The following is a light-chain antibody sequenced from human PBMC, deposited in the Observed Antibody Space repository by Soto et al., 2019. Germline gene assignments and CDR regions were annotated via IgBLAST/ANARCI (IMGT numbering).Light chain of an antibody. CDR1: SNDIGAYKY. J-gene: IGLJ1*01. V-gene: IGLV2-14*01. Sequence: QSVLTQPASVSESPGQSITISCTGSSNDIGAYKYVSWYQQYPGKAPKLIIFEVSNRPSGVSNRFSGSKSGNTASLTIAGLQAEDEADYHCSSYTTGSTLYVFGGGTQLTVL. CDR3: SSYTTGSTLYV. CDR2: EVS.